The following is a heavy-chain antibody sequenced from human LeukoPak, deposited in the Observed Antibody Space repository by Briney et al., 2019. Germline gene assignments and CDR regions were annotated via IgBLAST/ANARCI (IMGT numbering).Heavy chain of an antibody. CDR2: IYYSGST. CDR3: ARKKLGINPAFDY. D-gene: IGHD7-27*01. V-gene: IGHV4-31*03. J-gene: IGHJ4*02. CDR1: GGSISSGGYY. Sequence: SETLSLTCTVSGGSISSGGYYWSWIRQHPGKGLEWIGYIYYSGSTYYNPSLKSRVTISVDTSKNQFSPKLSSVTAADTAVYYCARKKLGINPAFDYWGQGTLVTVSS.